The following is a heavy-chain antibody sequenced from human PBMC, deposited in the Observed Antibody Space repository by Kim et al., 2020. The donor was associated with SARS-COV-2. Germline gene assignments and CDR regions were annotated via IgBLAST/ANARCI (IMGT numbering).Heavy chain of an antibody. J-gene: IGHJ4*01. V-gene: IGHV4-59*01. D-gene: IGHD3-10*01. CDR2: IFFTGRN. CDR1: GGSMRSFY. CDR3: ARGKRDYYGSGVYFDS. Sequence: SETLSLTCSVSGGSMRSFYWSWIRQPPGKGLGWIGYIFFTGRNNYNPFLKSRATLSGDTSMSQFSLRLTSVTAADTAVYYCARGKRDYYGSGVYFDSWG.